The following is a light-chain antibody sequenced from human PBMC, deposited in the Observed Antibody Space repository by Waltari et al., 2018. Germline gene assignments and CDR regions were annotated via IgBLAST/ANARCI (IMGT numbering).Light chain of an antibody. J-gene: IGLJ1*01. Sequence: SALTQPASVSGAPGQSVTTSCIDISSEFGAYPLLSWYQRHPGGAPKLLIYEVSKRPSGVSYRFSGSKSGKTASLTISGLQAEDEADYYCCAFAGRGIYVFGSGTQVTVL. CDR3: CAFAGRGIYV. CDR1: SSEFGAYPL. V-gene: IGLV2-23*02. CDR2: EVS.